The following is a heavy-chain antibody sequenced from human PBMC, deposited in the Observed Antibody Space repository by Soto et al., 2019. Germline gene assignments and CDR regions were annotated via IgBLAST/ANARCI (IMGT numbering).Heavy chain of an antibody. Sequence: QVQLVQSGAEVKKPGASVKVSCKASGYTFTGYYMHWVRQAPGQGLEWMGWINPNSGGTNYAQKFQGWVTMTRYTSISRAYMELSRLRSDDTAVYSCARDQERRSGSSGWYKGWFGPWGQGTLVTVSS. CDR1: GYTFTGYY. D-gene: IGHD6-19*01. CDR2: INPNSGGT. V-gene: IGHV1-2*04. CDR3: ARDQERRSGSSGWYKGWFGP. J-gene: IGHJ5*02.